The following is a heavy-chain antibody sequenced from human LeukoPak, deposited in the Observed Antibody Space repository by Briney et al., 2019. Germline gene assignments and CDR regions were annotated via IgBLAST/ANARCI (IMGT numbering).Heavy chain of an antibody. CDR1: GGTFSSYA. J-gene: IGHJ4*02. D-gene: IGHD2-15*01. Sequence: ASVKVSCKASGGTFSSYAISWVRQAPGQGLEWMGRIIPILAIANYAQKFQGRVTITADKSTSTAYMELSSLRSEDTAVYYCAAEYCSGGSCYFDYWGQGTLVTVSS. CDR3: AAEYCSGGSCYFDY. V-gene: IGHV1-69*04. CDR2: IIPILAIA.